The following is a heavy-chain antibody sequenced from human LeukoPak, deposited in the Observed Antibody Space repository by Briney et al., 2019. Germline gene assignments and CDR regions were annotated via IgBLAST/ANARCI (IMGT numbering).Heavy chain of an antibody. CDR3: AKDRSSSTSCSDY. CDR2: ISGSDGST. D-gene: IGHD2-2*01. CDR1: GFTFSSYA. Sequence: GGSLRLSCAASGFTFSSYAMNWLRQAPGKGLEWVSAISGSDGSTYYADSVKGRFSISRDNSKNTLYLQMNSLRAEDAAVYYCAKDRSSSTSCSDYWGRGTLVTVSS. J-gene: IGHJ4*02. V-gene: IGHV3-23*01.